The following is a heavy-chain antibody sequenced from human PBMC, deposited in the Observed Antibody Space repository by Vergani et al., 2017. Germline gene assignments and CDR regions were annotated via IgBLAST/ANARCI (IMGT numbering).Heavy chain of an antibody. V-gene: IGHV1-69*01. CDR1: GGTFSSYA. Sequence: QVQLVQSGAEVKKPGYSVKVSCKASGGTFSSYAISWVRQAPGQGLEWMGGIIPIFGTANYAQKFQGRVTITADESTSTAYMELSSLRSEDTAVYYCASRDITIFGVVIIRGYYYYGMDVWGQGTTVTVSS. D-gene: IGHD3-3*01. CDR3: ASRDITIFGVVIIRGYYYYGMDV. CDR2: IIPIFGTA. J-gene: IGHJ6*02.